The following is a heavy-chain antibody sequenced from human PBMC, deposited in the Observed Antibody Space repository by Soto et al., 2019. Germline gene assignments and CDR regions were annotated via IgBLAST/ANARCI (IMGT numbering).Heavy chain of an antibody. V-gene: IGHV4-31*03. CDR1: GGSISSGGYY. Sequence: QVQLQESGPGLVKPSQTLSLTCTVSGGSISSGGYYWSWIRQHPGKGLEWIGYIYYSGSTYYNPSLKSRVTISVDPSKNQFSLRLSSVTAADTAVYYCARGGRRSPGMDVWGQGTTVTVSS. CDR2: IYYSGST. J-gene: IGHJ6*02. CDR3: ARGGRRSPGMDV.